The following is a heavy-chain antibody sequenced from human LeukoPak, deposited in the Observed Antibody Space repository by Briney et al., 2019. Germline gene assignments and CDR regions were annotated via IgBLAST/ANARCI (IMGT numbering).Heavy chain of an antibody. Sequence: SETLSLTCAVSGGSISSGGYSWSWIRQPPGKGLEWIGYIYHSGSTYYNPSLKSRVTISVDRSKSQFSLKLSSVTAADTAVYYCATHKYCSGGSCSHFQHWGQGTLVTVSS. J-gene: IGHJ1*01. CDR2: IYHSGST. V-gene: IGHV4-30-2*01. CDR1: GGSISSGGYS. CDR3: ATHKYCSGGSCSHFQH. D-gene: IGHD2-15*01.